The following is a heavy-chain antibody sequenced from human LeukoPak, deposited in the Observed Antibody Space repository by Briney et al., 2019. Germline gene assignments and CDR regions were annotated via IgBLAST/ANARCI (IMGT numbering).Heavy chain of an antibody. Sequence: PSETLSLTCAVYGGSFSGYYWSWIRQPPGKGLEWIGEINHSGSTNYNPSLKSRVTISVDTSKNQFSLKLSYVTAADTAVYYCARGVVDGSSWYYYYYGMDVWGQGTTVTVSS. J-gene: IGHJ6*02. CDR1: GGSFSGYY. D-gene: IGHD6-13*01. V-gene: IGHV4-34*01. CDR3: ARGVVDGSSWYYYYYGMDV. CDR2: INHSGST.